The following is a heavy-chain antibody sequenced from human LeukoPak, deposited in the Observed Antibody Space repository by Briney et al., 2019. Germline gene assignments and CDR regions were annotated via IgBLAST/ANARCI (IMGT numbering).Heavy chain of an antibody. CDR3: AGQYTGYDAFDY. Sequence: PSETLSLTCAVSGGSISSGSYYWSWIRQPAGKGLEWIGRIYTSGSTNYNPSLKSRVTISVDTSKNQFSLKLSPVTAADTAVYYCAGQYTGYDAFDYWGQGTLVTVSS. D-gene: IGHD5-12*01. J-gene: IGHJ4*02. CDR2: IYTSGST. V-gene: IGHV4-61*02. CDR1: GGSISSGSYY.